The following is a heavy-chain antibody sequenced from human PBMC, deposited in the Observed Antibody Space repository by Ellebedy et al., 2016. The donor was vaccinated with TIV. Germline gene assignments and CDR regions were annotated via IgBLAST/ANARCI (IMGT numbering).Heavy chain of an antibody. CDR1: GGSVSSTSFY. V-gene: IGHV4-39*01. CDR3: ARLKGGGISYFDY. CDR2: IYYSGSS. J-gene: IGHJ4*02. D-gene: IGHD4-23*01. Sequence: MPSETLSLTCIVSGGSVSSTSFYWGWIRQPPGKGLEWIGSIYYSGSSYYNLSLKSRVTMSVDTSKNQFSLKLSSVTAAETAVYHCARLKGGGISYFDYWGQGTLVTVSS.